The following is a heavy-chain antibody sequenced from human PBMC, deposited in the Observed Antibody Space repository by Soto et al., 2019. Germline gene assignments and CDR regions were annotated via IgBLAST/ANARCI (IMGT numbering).Heavy chain of an antibody. CDR2: IYPGDSDT. CDR1: GYSFTSYW. Sequence: GESLKISCKGSGYSFTSYWIGWVRQMPGKGLEWMGIIYPGDSDTRYSPSFQGQVTISADKSISTAYLQWSSLKASDTAMYYCARHQGYYYDSSGYPYGMDVWGQGTTVTVSS. J-gene: IGHJ6*02. CDR3: ARHQGYYYDSSGYPYGMDV. D-gene: IGHD3-22*01. V-gene: IGHV5-51*01.